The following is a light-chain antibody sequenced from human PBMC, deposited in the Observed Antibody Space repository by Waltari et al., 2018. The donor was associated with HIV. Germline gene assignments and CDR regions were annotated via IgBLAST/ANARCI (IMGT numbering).Light chain of an antibody. J-gene: IGLJ3*02. CDR3: AVWDDSLNGWV. CDR1: RSNTGSNT. V-gene: IGLV1-44*01. CDR2: SNN. Sequence: QSVLTQPPSASGTPGQRVTLSCSGRRSNTGSNTVNWYQQFPGPAPKLLIYSNNQRPSGVPDRFSGSKSGTSASLAISGLQSEDEADYYCAVWDDSLNGWVFGGGTKLTVL.